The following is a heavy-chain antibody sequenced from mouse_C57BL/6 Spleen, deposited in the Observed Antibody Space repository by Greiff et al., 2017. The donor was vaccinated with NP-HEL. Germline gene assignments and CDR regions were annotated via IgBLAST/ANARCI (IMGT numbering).Heavy chain of an antibody. CDR3: AKYGYDVASWFAY. CDR2: IHPNSGST. D-gene: IGHD2-2*01. Sequence: QVQLQQSGAELVKPGASVKLSCKASGYTFTSYWMHWVKQRPGQGLEWIGMIHPNSGSTNYNEKFKSKATLTVDKSSSTAYMQLSSLTSEDSAVYYCAKYGYDVASWFAYWGQGTLVTVSA. CDR1: GYTFTSYW. V-gene: IGHV1-64*01. J-gene: IGHJ3*01.